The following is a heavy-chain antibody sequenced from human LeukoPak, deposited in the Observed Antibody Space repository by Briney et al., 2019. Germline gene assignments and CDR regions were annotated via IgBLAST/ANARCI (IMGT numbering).Heavy chain of an antibody. V-gene: IGHV4-39*01. CDR1: GGSISSSSYY. J-gene: IGHJ5*02. D-gene: IGHD3-9*01. CDR3: ARHHNILTGNNWFDP. Sequence: SETLSLTCTVSGGSISSSSYYWGWIRQPPGKGLEWIGSIYYSGSTYYNPSLKSRVTISVDTSKNQFSLKLSSVTAADTAVYYCARHHNILTGNNWFDPWGQGTLVTVSS. CDR2: IYYSGST.